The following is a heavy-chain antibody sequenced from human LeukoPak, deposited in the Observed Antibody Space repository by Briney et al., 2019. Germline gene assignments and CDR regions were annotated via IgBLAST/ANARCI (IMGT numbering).Heavy chain of an antibody. Sequence: GASVKVSCKASGYTFTDYYFHWVRQVPGQGLECMGWINPNTGGTNYPQKFQGRVTMTRDTSISTAYMGLTSLRSDDTAVYYCARDLGGSTGAPWYYFDYWGQGTLVTVSS. CDR3: ARDLGGSTGAPWYYFDY. J-gene: IGHJ4*01. CDR2: INPNTGGT. D-gene: IGHD2-2*01. CDR1: GYTFTDYY. V-gene: IGHV1-2*02.